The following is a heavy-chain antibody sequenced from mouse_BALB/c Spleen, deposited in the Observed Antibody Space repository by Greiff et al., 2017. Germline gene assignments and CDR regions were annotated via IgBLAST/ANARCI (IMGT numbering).Heavy chain of an antibody. Sequence: EVKLMESGVGLVKPGGSLKLSCAASGFTFSSYAMSWVRQSPEKRLEWVAEISSGGSYTYYPDTVTGRFTISRDNAKNTLYLEMSSLRSEDTAMYYCARVGDYYAMDYWGQGTSVTVSS. CDR1: GFTFSSYA. CDR3: ARVGDYYAMDY. V-gene: IGHV5-9-4*01. J-gene: IGHJ4*01. CDR2: ISSGGSYT.